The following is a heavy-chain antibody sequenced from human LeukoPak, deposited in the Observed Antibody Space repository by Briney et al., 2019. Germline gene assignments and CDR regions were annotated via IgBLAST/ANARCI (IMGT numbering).Heavy chain of an antibody. J-gene: IGHJ3*01. CDR2: IYPGGSDT. V-gene: IGHV5-51*07. CDR3: VRRSIGGYYYSPFDL. CDR1: VNRSNDYL. D-gene: IGHD3-22*01. Sequence: PGDSMQISCKSSVNRSNDYLVCCLHQTAGKLLEWMGVIYPGGSDTRYSPSSQGLVTISIDKSISTAYLQWSSLKASDAAVYYCVRRSIGGYYYSPFDLWGEGTRVTVSS.